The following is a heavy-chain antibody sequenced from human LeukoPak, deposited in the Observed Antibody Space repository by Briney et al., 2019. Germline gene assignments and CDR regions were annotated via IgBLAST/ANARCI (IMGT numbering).Heavy chain of an antibody. J-gene: IGHJ3*02. CDR1: GFTFSSYA. V-gene: IGHV3-23*01. Sequence: PGGSLRLSCAASGFTFSSYAMSWVRQAPEKGLEWVSAISGSGGSTYYAESVKGGFAISRENSKNTLYLQMSSLRVEDTDVYYCAKRAYYYDSSGYYSGAFDIWGQGTMVIVSS. D-gene: IGHD3-22*01. CDR2: ISGSGGST. CDR3: AKRAYYYDSSGYYSGAFDI.